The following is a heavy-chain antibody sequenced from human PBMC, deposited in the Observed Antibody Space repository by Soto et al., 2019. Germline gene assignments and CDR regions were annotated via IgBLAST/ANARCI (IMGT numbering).Heavy chain of an antibody. V-gene: IGHV3-21*01. J-gene: IGHJ4*02. Sequence: EVQLVESGGGLVKPGGSLRLSCEASGLTVSSYSMTWVRQAPGKGLEWVSSISSSSSYIYYEDSVKGRFTISRDNAKNSLYLQMTSLRAEDTAVYYCARDQPGYSYGYGLGYWGQGTLVTVSS. CDR2: ISSSSSYI. CDR3: ARDQPGYSYGYGLGY. CDR1: GLTVSSYS. D-gene: IGHD5-18*01.